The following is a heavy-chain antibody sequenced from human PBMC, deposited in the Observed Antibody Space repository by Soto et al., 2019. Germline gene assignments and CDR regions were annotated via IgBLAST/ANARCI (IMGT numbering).Heavy chain of an antibody. CDR3: AKFFAETGGNRGWPWTFHF. V-gene: IGHV3-23*01. Sequence: EVQLLESGGGLVQPGGSLRLSCAASGFTFSSDAMSWVCQAPGEGLEWVSGISGSGDTTYHAGSVKGRFLISRDNSKNTLYLQMNSLRADDSAIYYCAKFFAETGGNRGWPWTFHFWGQGTLVTVSS. CDR1: GFTFSSDA. J-gene: IGHJ4*02. CDR2: ISGSGDTT. D-gene: IGHD3-16*01.